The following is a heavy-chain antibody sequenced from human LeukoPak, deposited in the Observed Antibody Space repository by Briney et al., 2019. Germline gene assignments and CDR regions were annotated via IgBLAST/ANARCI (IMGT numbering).Heavy chain of an antibody. V-gene: IGHV3-30*18. Sequence: GRSLRLSCAASGFTFSSYGMHWVRQAPGKGLEWVAVISYDGSNKYYADSVKGRFTISRDNSKNTLYLQMNSLRAEDTAVYYCAKARGVLWFGELSNWGQGTLVTVSS. D-gene: IGHD3-10*01. CDR2: ISYDGSNK. J-gene: IGHJ4*02. CDR1: GFTFSSYG. CDR3: AKARGVLWFGELSN.